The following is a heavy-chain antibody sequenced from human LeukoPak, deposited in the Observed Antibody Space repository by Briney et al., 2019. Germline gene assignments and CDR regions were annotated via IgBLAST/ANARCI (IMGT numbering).Heavy chain of an antibody. J-gene: IGHJ6*02. CDR3: ARVKDVVLVVAAPRYGMDV. D-gene: IGHD2-15*01. CDR1: GVSFSDYY. V-gene: IGHV4-34*01. Sequence: SETLSLTCAVYGVSFSDYYWSWIRQPPGKGLEWIGEINHSGSTNYNPSLKSRVTISVDTSKNQFPLNLSSVTAADTAVYYCARVKDVVLVVAAPRYGMDVWGQGTTVTVSS. CDR2: INHSGST.